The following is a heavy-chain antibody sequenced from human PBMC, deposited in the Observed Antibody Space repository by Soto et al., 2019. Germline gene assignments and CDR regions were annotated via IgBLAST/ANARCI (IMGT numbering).Heavy chain of an antibody. CDR2: ISSSSSTI. CDR3: ANDPKPDGDYDFDY. J-gene: IGHJ4*02. CDR1: GFTFSSYS. V-gene: IGHV3-48*01. Sequence: GGSLRLSCAASGFTFSSYSMNWVRQAPGKGLEWVSYISSSSSTIYYADSVKGRFTISRDNAKNSLYLQMNSLRAEDTAVYYCANDPKPDGDYDFDYWGQGTLVTVSS. D-gene: IGHD4-17*01.